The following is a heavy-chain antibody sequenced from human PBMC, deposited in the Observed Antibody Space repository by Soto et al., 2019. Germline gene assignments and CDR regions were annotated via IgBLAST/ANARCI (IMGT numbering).Heavy chain of an antibody. J-gene: IGHJ6*01. CDR1: GDSFSNYV. Sequence: QGLLVQSGAEVKKPGSSVKVSCKALGDSFSNYVFNWVRQAPGQGLEWMGRIIPIVNIAHYGQNFQGRLTKTPGRFQGNVQLELGSLKRYHTGIDYLSKEPSKHYGGFLFGPGGQGTEVNVSS. CDR2: IIPIVNIA. D-gene: IGHD3-16*01. V-gene: IGHV1-69*02. CDR3: SKEPSKHYGGFLFGP.